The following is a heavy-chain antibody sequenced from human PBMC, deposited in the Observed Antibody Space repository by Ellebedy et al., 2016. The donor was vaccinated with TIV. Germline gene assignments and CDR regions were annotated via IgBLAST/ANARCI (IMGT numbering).Heavy chain of an antibody. D-gene: IGHD3-10*01. CDR1: GYTFTGYY. CDR2: INPNSGGT. J-gene: IGHJ4*02. CDR3: ARGTIWFGESSLFDY. Sequence: ASVKVSCKASGYTFTGYYMHWVRQVPGQGLEWMGWINPNSGGTKYAQNFQGWVTMTRDTSISTAYIELSRLTSDDTAMYYCARGTIWFGESSLFDYWGQGTLVTVSS. V-gene: IGHV1-2*04.